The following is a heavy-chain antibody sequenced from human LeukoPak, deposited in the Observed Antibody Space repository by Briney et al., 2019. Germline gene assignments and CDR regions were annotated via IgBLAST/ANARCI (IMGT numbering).Heavy chain of an antibody. J-gene: IGHJ6*03. CDR2: ISGSGGST. V-gene: IGHV3-23*01. Sequence: PGGSLRLSCAASGFTFSSYAMSWVRQAPGKGLEWVSAISGSGGSTYYADSVKGRFTISRDNSKNTLYLQMNSLRAEDTAIYYCARGGTYNNYYYMDVWGKGTTVTVSS. CDR3: ARGGTYNNYYYMDV. CDR1: GFTFSSYA. D-gene: IGHD1-14*01.